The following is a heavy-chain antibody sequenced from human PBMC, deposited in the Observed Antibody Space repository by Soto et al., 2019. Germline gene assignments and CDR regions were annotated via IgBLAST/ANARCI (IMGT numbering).Heavy chain of an antibody. CDR2: IYTSGNT. D-gene: IGHD1-7*01. V-gene: IGHV4-4*07. CDR3: ARESGDNWDYEAY. J-gene: IGHJ4*02. CDR1: GGSISSYH. Sequence: QVQLQELGPGLVKPLETLSLTCTVSGGSISSYHWSWIRQSAGKGLEWIGRIYTSGNTHYNPSLKSRVTVSIDTSKNQFFLTVNSVTAADSAVYYCARESGDNWDYEAYWGQGTPVTVSS.